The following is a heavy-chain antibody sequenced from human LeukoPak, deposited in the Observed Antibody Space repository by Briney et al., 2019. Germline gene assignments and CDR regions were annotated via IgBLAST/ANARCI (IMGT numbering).Heavy chain of an antibody. J-gene: IGHJ3*02. D-gene: IGHD3-3*01. CDR2: INNIGMT. V-gene: IGHV4-59*01. Sequence: PSETLSLTCTVSGGSTSSYYWSWIRQPPGKGLGWIGYINNIGMTNYNPSLKNRVTMSVDRSKNQVSLKLRSVTAADTAVFYCARLRFLEWFHAFDMWGQGTMVTVSS. CDR3: ARLRFLEWFHAFDM. CDR1: GGSTSSYY.